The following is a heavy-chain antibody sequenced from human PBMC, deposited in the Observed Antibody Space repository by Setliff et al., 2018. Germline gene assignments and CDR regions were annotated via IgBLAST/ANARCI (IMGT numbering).Heavy chain of an antibody. J-gene: IGHJ6*03. CDR2: TIPMSGST. CDR3: ARGEHIVSGDFYHYIDV. V-gene: IGHV1-69*05. D-gene: IGHD2-15*01. Sequence: SVKVSCKASGDTFSNYGISWVRQAPGQGLEWMGGTIPMSGSTSYAQKFQGRVTIITDGSTTTAYMELSSLRSEDTAVYYCARGEHIVSGDFYHYIDVWGKGTTVTVSS. CDR1: GDTFSNYG.